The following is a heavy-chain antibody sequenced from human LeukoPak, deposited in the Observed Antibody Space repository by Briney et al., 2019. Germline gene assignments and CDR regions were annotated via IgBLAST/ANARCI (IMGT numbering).Heavy chain of an antibody. D-gene: IGHD6-6*01. CDR1: GXSISSGGYY. J-gene: IGHJ5*02. Sequence: PSQTLSLTCTVSGXSISSGGYYWSWIRQHPGKGLEWIGYIYYSGSTYYNPSLKSRVTISVDTSKNQFSLKLSSVTAADTAVYYCARAIGYSSSWGVAWFDPWGQGTLVTVSS. CDR2: IYYSGST. CDR3: ARAIGYSSSWGVAWFDP. V-gene: IGHV4-31*03.